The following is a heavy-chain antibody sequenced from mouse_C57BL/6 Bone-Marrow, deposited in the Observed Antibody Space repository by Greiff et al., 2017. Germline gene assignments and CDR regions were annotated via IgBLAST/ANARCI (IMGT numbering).Heavy chain of an antibody. CDR2: IYPRSGNT. Sequence: QVQLQQSGAELARPGASVKLSCKASGYTFTSYGISWVKQRTGQGLEWIGEIYPRSGNTYYNEKFKGKATLTADKSSITAYMELRSLTSEDTSVYFCANYYGSSYRDYWGQGTTLTVSS. D-gene: IGHD1-1*01. V-gene: IGHV1-81*01. J-gene: IGHJ2*01. CDR1: GYTFTSYG. CDR3: ANYYGSSYRDY.